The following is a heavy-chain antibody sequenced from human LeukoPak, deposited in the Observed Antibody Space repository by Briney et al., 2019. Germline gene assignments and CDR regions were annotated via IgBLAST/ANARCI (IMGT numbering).Heavy chain of an antibody. V-gene: IGHV3-74*01. CDR3: VPTDSSGLD. D-gene: IGHD3-22*01. CDR1: GFTFSHYW. CDR2: TNTDGSST. Sequence: PGGSLRLSCEASGFTFSHYWMHWVRQAPGKGLVWVSRTNTDGSSTNYVDSVKGRFTVSIDNAKNTMYLQMNSLRAEDTAVYYCVPTDSSGLDWGQGTLVTVSS. J-gene: IGHJ4*02.